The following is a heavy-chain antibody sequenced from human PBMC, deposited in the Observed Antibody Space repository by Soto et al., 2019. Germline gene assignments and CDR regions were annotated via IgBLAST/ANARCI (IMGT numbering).Heavy chain of an antibody. CDR1: GYTFTRDQ. D-gene: IGHD5-18*01. CDR3: ARVMRSLLSITALDT. Sequence: ASVKVSCKASGYTFTRDQIHWVRQAPGQGLEWMGMIDPSGGKTNYTQKFQGRVTMTRDTSTSTVYMALSSLRSEDTAIYFCARVMRSLLSITALDTWGQGTLVTVSS. J-gene: IGHJ5*02. V-gene: IGHV1-46*01. CDR2: IDPSGGKT.